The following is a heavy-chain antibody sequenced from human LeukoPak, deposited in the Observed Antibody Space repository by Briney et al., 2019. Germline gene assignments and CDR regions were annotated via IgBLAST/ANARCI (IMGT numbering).Heavy chain of an antibody. V-gene: IGHV3-21*01. J-gene: IGHJ5*02. D-gene: IGHD6-6*01. CDR3: ARDVAARPRWFAP. CDR1: GFTFSSYS. CDR2: ISSSSNYL. Sequence: KPGGSLRLSCAASGFTFSSYSMSWVRQAPGKGLEWVSFISSSSNYLYYADSVKGRFTISRDNAKNSLYLQMNSLRAEDTAVYYCARDVAARPRWFAPWGQGTLVTVSS.